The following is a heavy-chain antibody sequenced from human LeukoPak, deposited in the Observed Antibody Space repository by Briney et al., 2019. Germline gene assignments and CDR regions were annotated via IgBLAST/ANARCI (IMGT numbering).Heavy chain of an antibody. Sequence: VASVKVSCKASGYTFTGYYMHWVRQAPGQGLEWMGWINPNSGGTNYAQKFQGRVTMTRDTSISTAYMELSGLRSEDTAVYYCARLGYTSSINSHYYYMDVWGKGTTVTISS. CDR3: ARLGYTSSINSHYYYMDV. CDR2: INPNSGGT. D-gene: IGHD2-2*02. J-gene: IGHJ6*03. CDR1: GYTFTGYY. V-gene: IGHV1-2*02.